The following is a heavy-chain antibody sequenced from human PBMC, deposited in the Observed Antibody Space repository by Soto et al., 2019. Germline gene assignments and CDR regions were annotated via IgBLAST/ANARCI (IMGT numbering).Heavy chain of an antibody. Sequence: GVLRLSCAASGFTFSDYYMSWIRQAPGKGLEWVSYISSSSSYTNYADSVKGRFTISRDNAKNSLHLQMNSLRAEDTAVYYCTRDASRDSSARGWFDPWGPGTLVTVSS. J-gene: IGHJ5*02. V-gene: IGHV3-11*06. CDR2: ISSSSSYT. CDR3: TRDASRDSSARGWFDP. CDR1: GFTFSDYY. D-gene: IGHD6-13*01.